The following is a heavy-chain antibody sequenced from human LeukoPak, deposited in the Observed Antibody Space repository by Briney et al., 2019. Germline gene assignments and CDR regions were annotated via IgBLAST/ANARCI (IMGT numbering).Heavy chain of an antibody. Sequence: GGSLRLSCAASGFTFDDYAIHWVRQAPGRGLEWVSLISGDGSSTYYADSVKGRFTISRDNAKNMLYLQMNSLRAEDTAVYYCARENDDSGGYYFTWGQGTLVTVSP. J-gene: IGHJ5*02. CDR2: ISGDGSST. D-gene: IGHD3-22*01. V-gene: IGHV3-43*02. CDR3: ARENDDSGGYYFT. CDR1: GFTFDDYA.